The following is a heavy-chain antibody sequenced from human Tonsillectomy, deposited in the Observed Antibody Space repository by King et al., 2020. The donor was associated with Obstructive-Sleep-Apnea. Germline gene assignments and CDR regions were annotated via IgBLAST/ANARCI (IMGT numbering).Heavy chain of an antibody. V-gene: IGHV3-30*18. CDR1: GFTFSSYG. CDR2: ISYDGSNK. J-gene: IGHJ4*02. Sequence: VQLVESGGGVVQPGRSLRLSCAASGFTFSSYGMHWVRQAPGKGLEWVAVISYDGSNKYYADSVKGRFTISRDNSKKTLYLQMNSLRAEDTAVYYCAKTSSRITMIVVELDYWGQGTLVTVSS. CDR3: AKTSSRITMIVVELDY. D-gene: IGHD3-22*01.